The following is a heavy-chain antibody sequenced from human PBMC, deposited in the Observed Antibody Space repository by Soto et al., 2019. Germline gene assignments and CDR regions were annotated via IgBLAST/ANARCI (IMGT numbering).Heavy chain of an antibody. CDR3: ARDPNPTYYYDSRGYYYHIYDDY. Sequence: SLRLSCAASGFTFSSYGMHWVRQAPGKGLEWVAVIWYDGSNKYYADSVKGRFTISRDNSKNTLYLQMNSLRAEDTAVYYCARDPNPTYYYDSRGYYYHIYDDYWGQG. D-gene: IGHD3-22*01. CDR2: IWYDGSNK. CDR1: GFTFSSYG. J-gene: IGHJ4*02. V-gene: IGHV3-33*01.